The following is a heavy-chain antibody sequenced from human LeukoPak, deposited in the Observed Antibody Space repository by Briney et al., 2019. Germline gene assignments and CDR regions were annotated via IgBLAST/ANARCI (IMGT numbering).Heavy chain of an antibody. D-gene: IGHD3-10*01. CDR1: GGSISSSSYF. V-gene: IGHV4-39*01. Sequence: SETLSLTCTVSGGSISSSSYFWGWIRQPPGKGLEWIGSIYYSGSTYYNPSLKSRVTISVDTSKNQFSLKLSSVTAADTAVYYCAAVRGNYFDYWGQGTLVTVSS. CDR2: IYYSGST. CDR3: AAVRGNYFDY. J-gene: IGHJ4*02.